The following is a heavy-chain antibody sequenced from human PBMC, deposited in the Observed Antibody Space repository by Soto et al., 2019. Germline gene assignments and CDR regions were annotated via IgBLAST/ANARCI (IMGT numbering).Heavy chain of an antibody. V-gene: IGHV3-48*03. J-gene: IGHJ6*02. CDR2: SSRSGSSI. CDR1: GFTLSSYE. CDR3: ARDIAGTVPTYYYYYGMDV. Sequence: PGGSLRLSCAASGFTLSSYEMNWVRQAPGKGQEWVSYSSRSGSSIYYADSGKGRFTISRDNAKNSLYLQMNSLSAEDTAVYYCARDIAGTVPTYYYYYGMDVWGQGTTVTVSS. D-gene: IGHD4-4*01.